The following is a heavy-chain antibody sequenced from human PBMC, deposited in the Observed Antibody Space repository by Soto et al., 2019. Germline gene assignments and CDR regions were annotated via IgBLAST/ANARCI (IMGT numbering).Heavy chain of an antibody. CDR3: ARDIGSGSWIKVYYYYGMDV. CDR2: TCYRTKWYN. V-gene: IGHV6-1*01. CDR1: GDSVSSNSAA. D-gene: IGHD3-10*01. Sequence: SQTLSLTCAISGDSVSSNSAAWNWIRQSPSRGLEWLGRTCYRTKWYNDYAVSVKSRITIHPDTSKNQFSLQLKSVTPEDTAVYYCARDIGSGSWIKVYYYYGMDVWGQGTTLSVSS. J-gene: IGHJ6*01.